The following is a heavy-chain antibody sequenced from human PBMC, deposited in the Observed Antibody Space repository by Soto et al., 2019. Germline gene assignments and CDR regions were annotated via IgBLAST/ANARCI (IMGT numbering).Heavy chain of an antibody. D-gene: IGHD6-6*01. CDR2: ISAYNAHT. CDR3: ARVFRWSSSSWGSDS. Sequence: QVQLVQSGAEVKKPGASVKVSCKASGYTFISYGITWVRQAPGQGLEWMGWISAYNAHTNYGQKFQDRVSLTTDTSTNTSYMEMRSLRSDDTAFYFCARVFRWSSSSWGSDSWGQGTLVTVSS. CDR1: GYTFISYG. V-gene: IGHV1-18*01. J-gene: IGHJ4*02.